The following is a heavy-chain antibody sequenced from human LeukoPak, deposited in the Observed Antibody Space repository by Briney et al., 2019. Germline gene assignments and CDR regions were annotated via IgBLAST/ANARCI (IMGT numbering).Heavy chain of an antibody. CDR2: IKSKTDGGTT. CDR1: GFTFSNAW. V-gene: IGHV3-15*01. J-gene: IGHJ3*02. D-gene: IGHD1-26*01. CDR3: TKQVRGSYFAFDI. Sequence: PGGSLRLSCAASGFTFSNAWMSWVRPAPGKGLEWVGRIKSKTDGGTTDYAAPVKGRFTISRDDSKNTLYLQMNSLKTEDTAVYYCTKQVRGSYFAFDIWGQGTMVTVSS.